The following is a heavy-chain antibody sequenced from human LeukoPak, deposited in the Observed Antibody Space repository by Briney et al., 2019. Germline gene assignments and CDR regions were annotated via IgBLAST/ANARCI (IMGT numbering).Heavy chain of an antibody. Sequence: GESLKISCKGSGYSFARRWIGWVRQMPGKGLEWMGIIYAFDSHTKYNPSFQGQVTISVDKSISTAYLQWSSLKASDTAMYCCCTATDGTFWFDPWGQGTLVTVSS. CDR3: CTATDGTFWFDP. CDR2: IYAFDSHT. D-gene: IGHD6-13*01. CDR1: GYSFARRW. V-gene: IGHV5-51*01. J-gene: IGHJ5*02.